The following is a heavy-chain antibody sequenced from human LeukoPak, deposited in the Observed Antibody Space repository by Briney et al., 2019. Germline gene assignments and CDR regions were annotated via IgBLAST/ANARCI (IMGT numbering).Heavy chain of an antibody. V-gene: IGHV5-51*01. CDR1: GYSFTSYW. D-gene: IGHD6-13*01. J-gene: IGHJ4*02. Sequence: GESLKISCKGSGYSFTSYWIGWVRQMPGKGLEWMGIIYPGDSDTRYSPSFQGQVTISADKSFSTAYLQWSSLKASDTAIYYCASSKSSSWYPFYFDFWGQGTLVTVSS. CDR3: ASSKSSSWYPFYFDF. CDR2: IYPGDSDT.